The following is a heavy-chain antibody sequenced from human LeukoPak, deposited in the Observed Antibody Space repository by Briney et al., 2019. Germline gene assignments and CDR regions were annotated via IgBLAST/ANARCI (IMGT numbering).Heavy chain of an antibody. J-gene: IGHJ4*02. CDR3: ARDYTGYYSVDY. Sequence: GGSLRLSCAASGFTFSGYPIHWVRQAPGKGLEWVAVISYDGSNKYYADSVKGRFTISRDNSKNTLYLQMNSLRAEDTAVYYCARDYTGYYSVDYWGQGTLVTVSS. D-gene: IGHD3-22*01. CDR1: GFTFSGYP. CDR2: ISYDGSNK. V-gene: IGHV3-30-3*01.